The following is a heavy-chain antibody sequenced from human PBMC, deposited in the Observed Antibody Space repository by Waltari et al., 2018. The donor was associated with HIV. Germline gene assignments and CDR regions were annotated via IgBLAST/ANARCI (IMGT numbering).Heavy chain of an antibody. V-gene: IGHV1-8*01. J-gene: IGHJ3*01. CDR2: MNPHNENT. CDR3: ARTVGHACDV. D-gene: IGHD4-4*01. CDR1: GYTFINYD. Sequence: QVQLVQSGAEVKKPGASVKVSCKTSGYTFINYDINWVRQATGRGLEWMGWMNPHNENTVYAQKFQGRVYMTRDTAVSTAYLELSGLRSGDTAVYYCARTVGHACDVWGQGTMVTVS.